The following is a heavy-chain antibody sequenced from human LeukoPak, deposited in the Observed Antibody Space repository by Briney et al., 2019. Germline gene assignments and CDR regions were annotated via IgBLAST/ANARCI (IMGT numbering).Heavy chain of an antibody. J-gene: IGHJ4*02. V-gene: IGHV5-51*01. CDR3: ARRRYSNYGFDY. Sequence: RGESLKISCKVSGYSFTTYWIGWVRQMPGKGLEWMGIIYPGDSDTRYSPSFQGQVTISVDKSISTAYLQWSSLKASDTAIYYCARRRYSNYGFDYWGQGTLVTVSS. CDR2: IYPGDSDT. D-gene: IGHD4-11*01. CDR1: GYSFTTYW.